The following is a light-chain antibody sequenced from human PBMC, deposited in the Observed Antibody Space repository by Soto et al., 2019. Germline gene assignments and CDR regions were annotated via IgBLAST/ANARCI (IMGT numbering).Light chain of an antibody. J-gene: IGLJ3*02. V-gene: IGLV4-60*03. CDR2: LEGTGDY. CDR3: ETWDSKSVV. CDR1: SGHSSYT. Sequence: QPVLTQSSSASASLRSSVKLTCTLSSGHSSYTIAWHQQQPGKAPRYLMKLEGTGDYNKGSGVPDRFSASSSGADRYLSIPNLQSEDEADYYCETWDSKSVVFGGGTKLPVL.